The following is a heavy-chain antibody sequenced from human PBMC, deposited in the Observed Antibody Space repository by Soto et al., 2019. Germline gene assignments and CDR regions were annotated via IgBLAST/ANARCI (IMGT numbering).Heavy chain of an antibody. J-gene: IGHJ4*02. CDR2: ISMSGDTI. CDR1: GFTFSDYS. CDR3: ARDSGGNDPLRY. V-gene: IGHV3-11*01. Sequence: GGSLRLSCAVSGFTFSDYSMSWIRQAPGKGLEVVSYISMSGDTIYYADSVKGRFTISRDNAENSLYLQMNSLRAEDTAVYYCARDSGGNDPLRYWGQGT. D-gene: IGHD2-15*01.